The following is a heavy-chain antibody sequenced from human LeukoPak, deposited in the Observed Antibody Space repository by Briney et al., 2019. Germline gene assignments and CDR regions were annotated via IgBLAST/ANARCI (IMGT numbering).Heavy chain of an antibody. J-gene: IGHJ6*03. CDR3: ARRGYSYAKRDYYYYYYMDV. CDR2: INHSGST. D-gene: IGHD5-18*01. CDR1: GGSFSGYY. V-gene: IGHV4-34*01. Sequence: KTSETLSLTCAVYGGSFSGYYWSWIRQPPGKGLEWIGEINHSGSTNYNPSLKSRVTISVDTSKNQFSLKLSSVTAADTAVYYCARRGYSYAKRDYYYYYYMDVWGKGTTVTVSS.